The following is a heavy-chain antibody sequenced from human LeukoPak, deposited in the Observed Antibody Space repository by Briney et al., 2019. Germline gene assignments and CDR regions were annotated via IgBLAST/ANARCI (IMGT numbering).Heavy chain of an antibody. V-gene: IGHV3-23*01. Sequence: PGGSLRLSCAASGFTFSSYAMSWVRQAPGKGLEWVSAISGSGGSTYYADSVKGRFTISRDNAKNSLYLQMNSLRAEDTALYHCARDPARGGPQGRFNYYMDVWGKGTTVTVSS. J-gene: IGHJ6*03. D-gene: IGHD3-16*01. CDR2: ISGSGGST. CDR3: ARDPARGGPQGRFNYYMDV. CDR1: GFTFSSYA.